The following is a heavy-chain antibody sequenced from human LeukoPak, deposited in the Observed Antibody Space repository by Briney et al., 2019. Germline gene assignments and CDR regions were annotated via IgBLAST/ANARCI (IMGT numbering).Heavy chain of an antibody. Sequence: ASVKVSCKASGYTFTSYYMHWVRQAPGQGLEWMGIINPSGGSTSYAQKLQGRVTMTRDTSTSTVYMELSSLRSEDTAVYYCARAPKIRSTYYDFWSGIDYWGQGTLVTVSS. D-gene: IGHD3-3*01. CDR3: ARAPKIRSTYYDFWSGIDY. J-gene: IGHJ4*02. V-gene: IGHV1-46*03. CDR2: INPSGGST. CDR1: GYTFTSYY.